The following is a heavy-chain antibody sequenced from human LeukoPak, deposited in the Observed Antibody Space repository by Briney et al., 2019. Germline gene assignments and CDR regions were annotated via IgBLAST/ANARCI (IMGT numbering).Heavy chain of an antibody. D-gene: IGHD2-2*01. CDR3: ARSGGVVVPAEGPQGHYYYSYYMDV. CDR2: ISSSSSTI. V-gene: IGHV3-48*01. Sequence: GGSLRLSCAASGFTFSTYNMNWVRQAPGKGLEWVSYISSSSSTIYYADSVKGRFTISRDNAKNSLYLQMKSLRAEDTAVYYCARSGGVVVPAEGPQGHYYYSYYMDVWGKGTTVTVSS. CDR1: GFTFSTYN. J-gene: IGHJ6*03.